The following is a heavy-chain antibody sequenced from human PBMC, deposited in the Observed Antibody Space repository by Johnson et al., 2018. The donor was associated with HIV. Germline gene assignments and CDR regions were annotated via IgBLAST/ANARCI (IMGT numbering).Heavy chain of an antibody. V-gene: IGHV3-74*01. CDR1: GFTFSSYW. CDR2: IKTDGSNT. J-gene: IGHJ3*02. CDR3: ARGALGSFDI. D-gene: IGHD3-10*01. Sequence: VQLVESGGGSVQPGGSLRLSCAASGFTFSSYWMHWVRQAPGKGLMWVSNIKTDGSNTNYADSVKGRFTISRDNAKNTVYLQMDRLRDEDMAVYYCARGALGSFDIWGQGTMVTV.